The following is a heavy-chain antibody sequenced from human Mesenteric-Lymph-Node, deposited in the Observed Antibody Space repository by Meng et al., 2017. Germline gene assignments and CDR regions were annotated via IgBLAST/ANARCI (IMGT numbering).Heavy chain of an antibody. D-gene: IGHD3-10*01. CDR3: ARDLDTMVRGVINY. CDR2: IKQDGSEK. J-gene: IGHJ4*02. CDR1: GFTFSSYY. Sequence: GESLKISCAASGFTFSSYYMHWVRQAPGKGLEWVANIKQDGSEKYYVDSVKGRFTISRDNAKNSLYLQMNSLRAEDTAVYYCARDLDTMVRGVINYWGQGTLVTVSS. V-gene: IGHV3-7*01.